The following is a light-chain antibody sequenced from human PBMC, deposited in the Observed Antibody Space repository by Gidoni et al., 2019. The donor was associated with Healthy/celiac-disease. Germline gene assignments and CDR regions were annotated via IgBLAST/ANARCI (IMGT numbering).Light chain of an antibody. Sequence: DIQMTPSPSSLSASVGDRVTITCRASQSISSYLNWYQQKPGKAPKRLIYAASSLQSGVPSRFSGSGSGTDFTLTISSLQPEDFATYYCQQSYSTPRTFXQXTKLEIK. CDR1: QSISSY. J-gene: IGKJ2*01. CDR2: AAS. CDR3: QQSYSTPRT. V-gene: IGKV1-39*01.